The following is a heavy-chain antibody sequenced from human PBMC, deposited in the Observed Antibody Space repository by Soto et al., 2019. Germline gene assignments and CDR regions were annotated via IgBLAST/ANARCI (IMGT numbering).Heavy chain of an antibody. Sequence: QVQLVESGGGVVQPGRSLRLSCAASGFTFSSYGMHWVRQAPGQGLEWVAVIWDDGSNKYYADSVKGRFTISRENSKNTLYLQMSSLRAEDTAVYYCARDYDSSGYPRYYFDYWGQGTLVTVSS. V-gene: IGHV3-33*01. CDR2: IWDDGSNK. D-gene: IGHD3-22*01. CDR1: GFTFSSYG. CDR3: ARDYDSSGYPRYYFDY. J-gene: IGHJ4*02.